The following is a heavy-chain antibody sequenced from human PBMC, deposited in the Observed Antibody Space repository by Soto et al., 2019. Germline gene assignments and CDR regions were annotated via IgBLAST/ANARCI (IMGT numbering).Heavy chain of an antibody. CDR3: ARLKVSHDSSGYLDY. J-gene: IGHJ4*02. V-gene: IGHV5-51*01. Sequence: GESLKISCKGSGYSFTSYWIGWVRQMPGKGLEWMGIIYPGDSDTRYSPSFQGQVTISADKSISTAYLQWSSLKASDTAMYYCARLKVSHDSSGYLDYWGQGTLVTVSS. CDR1: GYSFTSYW. D-gene: IGHD3-22*01. CDR2: IYPGDSDT.